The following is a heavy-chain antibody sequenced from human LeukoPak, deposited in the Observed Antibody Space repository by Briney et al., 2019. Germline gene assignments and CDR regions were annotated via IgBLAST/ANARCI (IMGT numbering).Heavy chain of an antibody. Sequence: ASVEVSCKASGYTFTSYGISRVRQAPGQGLEWMGWISAYNGNTNYAQKLQGRVTMTTDTSTSTAYMELRSLRSDDTAVYYCARDGHYCSGGSCYSVYWGQGTLVTVSS. CDR3: ARDGHYCSGGSCYSVY. J-gene: IGHJ4*02. D-gene: IGHD2-15*01. V-gene: IGHV1-18*01. CDR2: ISAYNGNT. CDR1: GYTFTSYG.